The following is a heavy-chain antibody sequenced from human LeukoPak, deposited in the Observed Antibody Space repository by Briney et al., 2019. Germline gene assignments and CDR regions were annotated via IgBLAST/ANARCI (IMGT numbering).Heavy chain of an antibody. CDR1: GYTFASYA. CDR3: ASHEIGTGDDY. D-gene: IGHD7-27*01. J-gene: IGHJ4*02. Sequence: ASVKVSCKASGYTFASYAMNWVRQAPGQGLEWMGWINTNTGNPTYAQGFTGRFVFSLDTSVSTAYLQISSLKAEDTAVYYCASHEIGTGDDYWGQGTLVTVSS. V-gene: IGHV7-4-1*02. CDR2: INTNTGNP.